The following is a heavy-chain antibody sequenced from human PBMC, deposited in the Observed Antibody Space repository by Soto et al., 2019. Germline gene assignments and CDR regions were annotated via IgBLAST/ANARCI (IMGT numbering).Heavy chain of an antibody. CDR3: AKPQYYYDSSGSPPNY. Sequence: QVQLVESGGGVVQPGRSLRLSCAASGFTFSSYGMHWVRQAPGKGLEWVAVISYDGSNKYYADSVKGRFTISRDNSKNTLYLQMNSLRAEDTAVYYCAKPQYYYDSSGSPPNYWGQGTLVTVSS. CDR2: ISYDGSNK. CDR1: GFTFSSYG. J-gene: IGHJ4*02. V-gene: IGHV3-30*18. D-gene: IGHD3-22*01.